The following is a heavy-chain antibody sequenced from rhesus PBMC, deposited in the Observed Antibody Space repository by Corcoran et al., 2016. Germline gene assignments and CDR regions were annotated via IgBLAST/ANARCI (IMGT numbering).Heavy chain of an antibody. D-gene: IGHD4-29*01. V-gene: IGHV4-99*01. J-gene: IGHJ4*01. CDR2: ISGSSGST. CDR3: ARTTVATSTFDY. CDR1: GYSISRGYY. Sequence: QVQLQESGPGLVKPSETLSLTCAVAGYSISRGYYWGWLRQPPGKGLEYIGYISGSSGSTYYNPSLKSRVTISKDTSKNQFSLKLSSVTAADTAVYYCARTTVATSTFDYWGQGVLVTVSS.